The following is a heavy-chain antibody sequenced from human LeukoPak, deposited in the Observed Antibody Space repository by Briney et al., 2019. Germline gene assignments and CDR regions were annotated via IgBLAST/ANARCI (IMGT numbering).Heavy chain of an antibody. D-gene: IGHD6-13*01. CDR3: ARWYSSSWKNNWFDP. V-gene: IGHV4-59*08. CDR1: GGSISSYY. CDR2: IYYSGST. Sequence: SETLSLTCTVSGGSISSYYWSWIRQPPGKGLEWIGYIYYSGSTNYNPSLKSRVTMSVDTSKNQFSLKLSSVTAADTAVYYCARWYSSSWKNNWFDPWGQGTLVTVSS. J-gene: IGHJ5*02.